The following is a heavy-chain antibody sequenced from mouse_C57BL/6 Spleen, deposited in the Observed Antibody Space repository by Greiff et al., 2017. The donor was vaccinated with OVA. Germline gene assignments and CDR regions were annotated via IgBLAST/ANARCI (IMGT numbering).Heavy chain of an antibody. CDR3: ARGYSGSSYYFDY. V-gene: IGHV1-63*01. CDR1: GYTFTNYW. Sequence: VKLMESGAELVRPGTSVKMSCKASGYTFTNYWIGWAKQRPGHGLEWIGDIYPGGGYTNYNEKFKGKATLTADKSSSTAYMQFSSLTSEDSAIYYCARGYSGSSYYFDYWGQGTTLTVSS. CDR2: IYPGGGYT. J-gene: IGHJ2*01. D-gene: IGHD1-1*01.